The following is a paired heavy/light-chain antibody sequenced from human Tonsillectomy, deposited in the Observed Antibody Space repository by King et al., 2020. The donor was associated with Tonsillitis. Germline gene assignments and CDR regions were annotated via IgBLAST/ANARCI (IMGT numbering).Heavy chain of an antibody. Sequence: QITLKESGPTLVKPTQTLTLTCTFSGFSLSTSGVGVGWIRQPPGKALEWLALIYWNDEKRYSPSLKNRLTITKDTSKNQVVLTMTNMDPVDTATYFCAHRLLSDSGYSYGLDYWGQGTLVTVSS. CDR2: IYWNDEK. J-gene: IGHJ4*02. CDR3: AHRLLSDSGYSYGLDY. CDR1: GFSLSTSGVG. V-gene: IGHV2-5*01. D-gene: IGHD5-18*01.
Light chain of an antibody. CDR2: QDS. Sequence: SYELTQPPSVSVSPGQTASITCSGDKLGGKYVCWYQQKPGQSPVLVIFQDSKRPSGIPERFSGSNSGNTATLTISGTQAMDEADYYCQAWDSSAVVFGGGTKLTVL. V-gene: IGLV3-1*01. CDR1: KLGGKY. CDR3: QAWDSSAVV. J-gene: IGLJ2*01.